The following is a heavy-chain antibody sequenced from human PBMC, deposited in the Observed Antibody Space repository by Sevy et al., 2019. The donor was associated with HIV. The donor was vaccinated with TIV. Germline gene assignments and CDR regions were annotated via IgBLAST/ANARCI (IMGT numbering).Heavy chain of an antibody. CDR1: GFTFSSYE. J-gene: IGHJ4*02. CDR2: ISNSGTTI. D-gene: IGHD4-17*01. Sequence: GGSLRLSCAASGFTFSSYEMSWVRQAPGKGLEWVSYISNSGTTIYHSDSVKGRFTISRDNARNSLYLQMNSLRAEDTAIYYCARDLPPSATTVAHFDCWGQGTLVTVSS. CDR3: ARDLPPSATTVAHFDC. V-gene: IGHV3-48*03.